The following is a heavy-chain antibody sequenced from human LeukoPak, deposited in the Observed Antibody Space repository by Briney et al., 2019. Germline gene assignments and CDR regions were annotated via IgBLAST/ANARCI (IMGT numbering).Heavy chain of an antibody. V-gene: IGHV4-39*07. J-gene: IGHJ4*02. CDR1: GGSISSSSYY. CDR2: IYYSGST. CDR3: ASQLSITMVRGQYYFDY. D-gene: IGHD3-10*01. Sequence: SETLSLTCTVSGGSISSSSYYWGWIRQPPGKGLEWIGSIYYSGSTYYNPSLKSRVTISVDTSKNQFSLKLSSVTAADTAVYYCASQLSITMVRGQYYFDYWGQGTLVTVSS.